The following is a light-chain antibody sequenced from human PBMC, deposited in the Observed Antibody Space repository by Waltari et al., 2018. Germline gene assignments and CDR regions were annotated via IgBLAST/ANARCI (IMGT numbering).Light chain of an antibody. V-gene: IGLV2-8*01. CDR1: ITAVGVYNY. CDR3: ASFAGSNTL. Sequence: QSALTQPPSASGSPGQSVTMSCTGTITAVGVYNYVSWYQQHPAKAPNLLIYEVSERPSGVPDRFSGSKSGNTASLTVSGLQPEDEADYYCASFAGSNTLFGGGTKLTVL. J-gene: IGLJ2*01. CDR2: EVS.